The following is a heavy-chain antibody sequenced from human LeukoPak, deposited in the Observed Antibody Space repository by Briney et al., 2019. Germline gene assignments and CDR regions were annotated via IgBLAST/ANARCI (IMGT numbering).Heavy chain of an antibody. J-gene: IGHJ6*02. CDR1: GGTFSSYA. Sequence: ASVKVSCKASGGTFSSYAISWVRQAPGQGLEWMGGTIPIFGTANYAQKFQGRVTITTDESTSTAYMELSSLRSEDTAVYYCAREDVVLVDAVRYYYYGMDVWGQGTTVTVSS. CDR2: TIPIFGTA. V-gene: IGHV1-69*05. CDR3: AREDVVLVDAVRYYYYGMDV. D-gene: IGHD2-8*01.